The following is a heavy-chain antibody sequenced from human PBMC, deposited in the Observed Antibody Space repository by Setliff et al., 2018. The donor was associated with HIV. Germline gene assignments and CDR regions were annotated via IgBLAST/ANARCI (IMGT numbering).Heavy chain of an antibody. Sequence: PGGSLRLSCVVSGFTFRTYWMSWVRQAPGKGLEWVASIKQDGNEKNYVDSVEGRFTISRDNSKNTLYLQMNSLRAEDTAVYYCATGDFSNLFYHYYYYMDVWGKGTPVTVSS. V-gene: IGHV3-7*01. CDR2: IKQDGNEK. J-gene: IGHJ6*03. CDR1: GFTFRTYW. D-gene: IGHD4-4*01. CDR3: ATGDFSNLFYHYYYYMDV.